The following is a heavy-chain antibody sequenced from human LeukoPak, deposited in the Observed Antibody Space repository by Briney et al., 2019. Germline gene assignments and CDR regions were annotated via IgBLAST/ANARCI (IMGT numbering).Heavy chain of an antibody. Sequence: GASVKVSCKASGYTFTSYYIHWVRQAPGQGLEWMGWINPNSGGTNYAQKFLGRVTMIRDTSISTAYMELSRLRTDDTAVYYCARGSRSWYYFDYWGQGTLVTVSS. CDR2: INPNSGGT. CDR1: GYTFTSYY. D-gene: IGHD6-13*01. CDR3: ARGSRSWYYFDY. J-gene: IGHJ4*02. V-gene: IGHV1-2*02.